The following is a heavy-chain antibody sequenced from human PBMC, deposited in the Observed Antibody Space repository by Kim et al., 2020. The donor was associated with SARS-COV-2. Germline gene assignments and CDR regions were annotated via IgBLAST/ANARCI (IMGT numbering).Heavy chain of an antibody. CDR1: GGTFSSYA. CDR3: ARSSGWLQFRGAFDI. J-gene: IGHJ3*02. Sequence: SVKVSCKASGGTFSSYAISWVRQAPGQGLEWMGGIIPIFGTANYAQKFQGRVTITADESTSTAYMELSSLRSEDTAVYYCARSSGWLQFRGAFDIWGQGTMVTVSS. D-gene: IGHD5-12*01. CDR2: IIPIFGTA. V-gene: IGHV1-69*13.